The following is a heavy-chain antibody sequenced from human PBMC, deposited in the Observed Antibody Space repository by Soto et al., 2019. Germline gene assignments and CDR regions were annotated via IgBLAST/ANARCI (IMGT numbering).Heavy chain of an antibody. CDR1: RYIFTAYF. CDR3: ASHDPGARFDP. D-gene: IGHD1-1*01. CDR2: NNPNNGAT. J-gene: IGHJ5*02. Sequence: QVQLVQSGAEVKKPGASVKVSCKAPRYIFTAYFLHWVRQAPGPGLEWMGWNNPNNGATHYGLSFQGRVTMPRDTPISTAYMELSSLGSDDTAVYYCASHDPGARFDPWGQGTLVIVSS. V-gene: IGHV1-2*02.